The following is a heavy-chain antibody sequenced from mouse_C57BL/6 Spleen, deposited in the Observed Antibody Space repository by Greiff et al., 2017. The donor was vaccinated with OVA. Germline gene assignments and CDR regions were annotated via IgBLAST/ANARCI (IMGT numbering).Heavy chain of an antibody. J-gene: IGHJ4*01. V-gene: IGHV10-1*01. CDR3: VRHRVRDYAMDY. Sequence: EVMLVEFGGGLVQPKGSLKLSCAASGFSFNTYAMNWVRQAPGKGLEWVARIRSKSNNYATYYADSVKDRFTISRDDSESMLYLQMNNLKTEDTAMYYCVRHRVRDYAMDYWGQGTSVTVSS. CDR2: IRSKSNNYAT. D-gene: IGHD2-14*01. CDR1: GFSFNTYA.